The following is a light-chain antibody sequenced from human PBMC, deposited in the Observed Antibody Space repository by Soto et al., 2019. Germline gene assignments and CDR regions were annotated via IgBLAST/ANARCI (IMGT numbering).Light chain of an antibody. CDR2: TAS. CDR1: QSITNY. Sequence: DIQMTQSPSSLSASVGDRVTITCRASQSITNYLNWYQQKPGEVPKLLIYTASSLQSGVPSRFSGSGSGTAFTLTISSLQPEDFATYYCQQSYSIPHTFGQGTKLEIK. CDR3: QQSYSIPHT. V-gene: IGKV1-39*01. J-gene: IGKJ2*01.